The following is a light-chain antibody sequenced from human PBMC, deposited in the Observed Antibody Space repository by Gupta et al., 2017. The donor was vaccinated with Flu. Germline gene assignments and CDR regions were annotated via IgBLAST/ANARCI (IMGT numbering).Light chain of an antibody. V-gene: IGLV3-21*02. CDR2: END. CDR1: NIGSYM. CDR3: QVWDSNGDRVV. Sequence: YVLTQPPSLSVAPGQAARITCGGSNIGSYMVHWYQQKSGQAPVLVVYENDDRPSGSPDRLPGANAGTTATLTIRRVEAGDEADYYCQVWDSNGDRVVFGGGTKLTVL. J-gene: IGLJ2*01.